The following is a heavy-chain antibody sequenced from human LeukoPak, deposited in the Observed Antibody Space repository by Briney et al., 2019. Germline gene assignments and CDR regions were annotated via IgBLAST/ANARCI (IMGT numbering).Heavy chain of an antibody. V-gene: IGHV3-20*04. CDR2: INWNGGST. J-gene: IGHJ5*02. Sequence: GGSLRLSCAASGFTFDDYGMNWVRQAPGKGLEWVSGINWNGGSTAYADSVKGRFTISRDKAKNSLYLQMNSLRVEDTALYYCARGCIQVWSNWFDPWGQGTLVTVSS. CDR1: GFTFDDYG. D-gene: IGHD5-18*01. CDR3: ARGCIQVWSNWFDP.